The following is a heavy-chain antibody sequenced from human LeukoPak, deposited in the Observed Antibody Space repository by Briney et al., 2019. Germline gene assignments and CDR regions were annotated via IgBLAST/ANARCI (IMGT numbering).Heavy chain of an antibody. V-gene: IGHV4-61*01. Sequence: PSETLSLTCTVSGGSVSSGSYYWSWIRQPLGKRLEWIGYIYYSGSTNYNPSLKSRVTISVDTSKNQFSLKLSSVTAADTAVYYCARDPWFGVWGQGTMVTVSS. CDR1: GGSVSSGSYY. J-gene: IGHJ3*01. CDR3: ARDPWFGV. D-gene: IGHD3-10*01. CDR2: IYYSGST.